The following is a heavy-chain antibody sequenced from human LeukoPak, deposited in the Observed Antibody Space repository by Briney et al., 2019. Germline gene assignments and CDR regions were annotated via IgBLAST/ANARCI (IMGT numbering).Heavy chain of an antibody. V-gene: IGHV3-21*01. Sequence: GGSLRLSCAASGFTFSSYSMNWVRQAPGKGLEWVSSISSSSSYIYYADSVKGRFTISRDNAKNSLYLQMNSLRAEDTAVYYCARGTHSSGWYWGYYFDYWGQGTLVTVSS. D-gene: IGHD6-19*01. CDR1: GFTFSSYS. J-gene: IGHJ4*02. CDR3: ARGTHSSGWYWGYYFDY. CDR2: ISSSSSYI.